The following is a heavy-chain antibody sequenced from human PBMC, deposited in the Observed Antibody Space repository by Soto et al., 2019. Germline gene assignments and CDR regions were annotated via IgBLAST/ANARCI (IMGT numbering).Heavy chain of an antibody. D-gene: IGHD3-3*01. J-gene: IGHJ6*02. Sequence: QVQLVQSGAEVKKPGSSVKVSCKASGGTYSSYAISWVRQAPGQGLEWMGGIIPIFGTANYAQKFQGRVTITADESTSTAYMELSSLRSEDTAVYYCAREWSGGTEDYYYYGMDVWGQGTTVTVSS. CDR2: IIPIFGTA. CDR1: GGTYSSYA. V-gene: IGHV1-69*01. CDR3: AREWSGGTEDYYYYGMDV.